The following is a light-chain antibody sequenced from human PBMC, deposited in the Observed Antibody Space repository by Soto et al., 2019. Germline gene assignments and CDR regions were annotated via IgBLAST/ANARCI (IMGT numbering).Light chain of an antibody. V-gene: IGLV2-8*01. J-gene: IGLJ2*01. CDR1: SSDVGGYNY. Sequence: QSALTQPHSASGSPGQSVTISCTGTSSDVGGYNYVSWYQQHPGKAPKVMIYEVNKRPSGVPDRFSGSKSGNTASLTVSGLQAEDEADYYCNSYAGSNTFVFGGGTKLTVL. CDR2: EVN. CDR3: NSYAGSNTFV.